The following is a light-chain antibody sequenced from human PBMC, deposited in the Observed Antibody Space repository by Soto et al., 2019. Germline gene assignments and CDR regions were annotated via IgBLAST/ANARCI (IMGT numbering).Light chain of an antibody. Sequence: SYELTQPPSVSVAPGKTARTTCGGNNIGSKSVHWYQQKPGQAPVLVIYYDSDRPSGIPERFSGSNSGNTATLTISRVEAGDEADYYCQVWDSSSDHPEGYVFGTGTKLTVL. CDR2: YDS. CDR3: QVWDSSSDHPEGYV. V-gene: IGLV3-21*04. J-gene: IGLJ1*01. CDR1: NIGSKS.